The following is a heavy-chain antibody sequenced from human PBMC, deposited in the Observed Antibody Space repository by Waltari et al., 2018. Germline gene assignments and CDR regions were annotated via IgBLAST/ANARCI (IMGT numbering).Heavy chain of an antibody. D-gene: IGHD2-15*01. CDR3: ARHLADIVVVVAAMWFDP. Sequence: QLQLQESGPGLVKPSETLSLTCTVSGGSISSSSYYWGWSRQPPGKGLEWIGSIYYSGSTYYNPSLKSRVTISVDTSKNQFSLKLSSVTAADTAVYYCARHLADIVVVVAAMWFDPWGQGTLVTVSS. CDR2: IYYSGST. J-gene: IGHJ5*02. V-gene: IGHV4-39*07. CDR1: GGSISSSSYY.